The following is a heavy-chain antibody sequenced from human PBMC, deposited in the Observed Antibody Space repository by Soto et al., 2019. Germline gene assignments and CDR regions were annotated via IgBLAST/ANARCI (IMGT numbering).Heavy chain of an antibody. Sequence: GGSLRLSCAASGFTFSSYAMSWVRQAPGKGLEWVSAISGSGGSTYYAGSVKGRFTISRDNSKNTLYLQMSSLRAEDTAVYYCAKDAPTSEWEFRGALDYWGQGTLVTVSS. CDR1: GFTFSSYA. CDR3: AKDAPTSEWEFRGALDY. J-gene: IGHJ4*02. D-gene: IGHD3-10*01. CDR2: ISGSGGST. V-gene: IGHV3-23*01.